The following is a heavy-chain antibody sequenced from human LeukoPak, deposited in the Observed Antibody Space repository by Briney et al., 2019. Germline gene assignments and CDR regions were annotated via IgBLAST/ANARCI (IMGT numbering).Heavy chain of an antibody. CDR2: INPNSGGT. J-gene: IGHJ5*02. CDR1: GYTFTGYY. V-gene: IGHV1-2*02. CDR3: ATSGYSSSWYVGTGWFDP. D-gene: IGHD6-13*01. Sequence: ASVKVSCKASGYTFTGYYMHWARQAPGQGLEWMGWINPNSGGTNYAQKFQGRVTMTRDTSISTAYMELSSLRSEDTAVYYCATSGYSSSWYVGTGWFDPWGQGTLVTVSS.